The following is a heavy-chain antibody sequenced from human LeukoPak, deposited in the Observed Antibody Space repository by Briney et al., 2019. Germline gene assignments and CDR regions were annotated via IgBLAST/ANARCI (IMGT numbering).Heavy chain of an antibody. V-gene: IGHV3-23*01. CDR3: AKGSSGTAMVAYYFDY. J-gene: IGHJ4*02. CDR1: GFTFSSYA. D-gene: IGHD5-18*01. CDR2: ISGSGGST. Sequence: PGGSLRLSCAASGFTFSSYAMSWVRQAPGKGLEWVSAISGSGGSTYYADSVKGRFTISRDNSKNTLYLQMSSLGAEDTAVYYCAKGSSGTAMVAYYFDYWGQGTLVTVSS.